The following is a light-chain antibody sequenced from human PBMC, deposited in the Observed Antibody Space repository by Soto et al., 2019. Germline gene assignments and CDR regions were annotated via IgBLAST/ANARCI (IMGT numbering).Light chain of an antibody. J-gene: IGLJ1*01. CDR3: GSWDSSLSADV. V-gene: IGLV1-51*01. CDR2: DDN. CDR1: SSNIGGNS. Sequence: QSVLTQPPSVSAAPGQKVTISCSGSSSNIGGNSVSWYQQLPGTAPTLLIYDDNKRPSGIPDRFSGSKSGTSATLGITGFQTGDEADYYCGSWDSSLSADVFGTGTKLTVL.